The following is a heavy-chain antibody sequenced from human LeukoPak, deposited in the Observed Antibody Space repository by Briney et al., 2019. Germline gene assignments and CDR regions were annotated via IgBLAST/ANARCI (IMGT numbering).Heavy chain of an antibody. CDR3: ATDLPSGQTTVTTMDYGMDV. J-gene: IGHJ6*04. V-gene: IGHV1-24*01. CDR2: FDPEDGGT. Sequence: ASVKVSCKASGYTFTSYGISWVRQAPGQGLEWMGGFDPEDGGTIYAQKFQGRVTMTEDTSTDTAYMELSSLRSEDTAVYYCATDLPSGQTTVTTMDYGMDVWGKGTTVTVSS. CDR1: GYTFTSYG. D-gene: IGHD4-17*01.